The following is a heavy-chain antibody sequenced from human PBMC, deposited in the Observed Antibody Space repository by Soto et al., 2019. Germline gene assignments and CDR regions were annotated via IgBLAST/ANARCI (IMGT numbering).Heavy chain of an antibody. D-gene: IGHD3-9*01. J-gene: IGHJ4*02. V-gene: IGHV3-30-3*01. Sequence: QVQLVESGGGVVQPGRSLRLSGAASGFTFSSYAMHWVRQAPGKGLEWVAVISFDGTNNYYADSVKGRFTVSRDNSKNTLYLQMNSLRAEDTAVYYCASKRSDILTGFFDCWGQGTLVTVSS. CDR3: ASKRSDILTGFFDC. CDR1: GFTFSSYA. CDR2: ISFDGTNN.